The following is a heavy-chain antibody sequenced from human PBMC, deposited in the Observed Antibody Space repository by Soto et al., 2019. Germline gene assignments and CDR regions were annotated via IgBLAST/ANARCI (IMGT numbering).Heavy chain of an antibody. V-gene: IGHV2-5*01. D-gene: IGHD4-17*01. CDR1: GFSPTTSGVG. CDR3: PYFMTTMTAGYFDP. Sequence: QITLKESGPTLVKPAQTLTLTCTFYGFSPTTSGVGVGWFRQPPGKALEWLALIYWNDDKRYSPYLENRLTITTDTSKNQVVLTMTNMDPVDTATYYCPYFMTTMTAGYFDPWGQGTLVTVSS. CDR2: IYWNDDK. J-gene: IGHJ4*03.